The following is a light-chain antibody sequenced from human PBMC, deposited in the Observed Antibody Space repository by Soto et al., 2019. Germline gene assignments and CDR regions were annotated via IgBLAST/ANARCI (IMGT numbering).Light chain of an antibody. J-gene: IGLJ1*01. CDR1: TSNIETNT. Sequence: QSVLTQPPSASGTPGQRVTISCSGSTSNIETNTVNWYQQLPRTAPKLLIYKNNQRPSGVPDRFSGPKSGTSASLAISGLQSEDEADYYCAAWDDSLNGPHFVFGSGTKVTVL. CDR2: KNN. CDR3: AAWDDSLNGPHFV. V-gene: IGLV1-44*01.